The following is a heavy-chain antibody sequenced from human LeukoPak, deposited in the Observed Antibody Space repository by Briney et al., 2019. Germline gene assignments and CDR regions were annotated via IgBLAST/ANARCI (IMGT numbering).Heavy chain of an antibody. V-gene: IGHV4-59*12. CDR1: GGSISSYY. J-gene: IGHJ4*02. CDR2: VYYSGST. D-gene: IGHD2/OR15-2a*01. Sequence: SETLSLTCTVSGGSISSYYWSWIRQTPGKGLEWIGYVYYSGSTNYNPSLKSRVTISGDTSKNQFSLKLTSVTAADTAVYYCARRGLLPFDYWGQGTLVTVSS. CDR3: ARRGLLPFDY.